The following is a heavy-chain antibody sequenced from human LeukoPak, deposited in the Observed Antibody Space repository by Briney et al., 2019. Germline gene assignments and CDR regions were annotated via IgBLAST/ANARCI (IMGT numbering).Heavy chain of an antibody. CDR3: ARGCYYYGSGSYCLYGMDV. D-gene: IGHD3-10*01. V-gene: IGHV1-69*04. CDR1: GGTFSSYA. CDR2: IIPIFGIA. J-gene: IGHJ6*02. Sequence: SVKVSCKASGGTFSSYAISWVRQAPGQGLEWMGRIIPIFGIANYAQKFQGRVTITADKSTSTAYMELSSLRSEDTAVYYCARGCYYYGSGSYCLYGMDVWGQGTTVTVSS.